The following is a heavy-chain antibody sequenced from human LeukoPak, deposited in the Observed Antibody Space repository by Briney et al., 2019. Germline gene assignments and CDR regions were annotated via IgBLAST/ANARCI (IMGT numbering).Heavy chain of an antibody. D-gene: IGHD3-22*01. CDR3: AREWSSGCFDY. Sequence: SETLSLTCTVSGGSISSYYWSWIRQPPGKGLEWIGYIYYSGSTDYNPSLKSRLTISVEKSKNQFSLKLSSGTAADTAVYYCAREWSSGCFDYWGQGPLVTVSS. CDR1: GGSISSYY. J-gene: IGHJ4*02. V-gene: IGHV4-59*01. CDR2: IYYSGST.